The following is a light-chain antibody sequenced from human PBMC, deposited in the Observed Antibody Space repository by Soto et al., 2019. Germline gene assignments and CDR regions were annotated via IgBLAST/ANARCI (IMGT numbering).Light chain of an antibody. CDR1: QSVRSNY. J-gene: IGKJ4*01. Sequence: EIVFTQSPGTLSLSPGERATLSCRASQSVRSNYLAWYQQKPGRAPRLLIYDASNRATGIPARFSGSGSGTDFTLTISSLEPEDFAVYYCQQRSNWVTFGGGTKVDI. CDR3: QQRSNWVT. V-gene: IGKV3-11*01. CDR2: DAS.